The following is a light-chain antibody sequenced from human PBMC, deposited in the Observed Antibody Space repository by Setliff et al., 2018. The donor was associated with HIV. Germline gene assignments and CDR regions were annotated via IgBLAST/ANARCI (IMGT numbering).Light chain of an antibody. CDR3: SSYTSTSTLYV. Sequence: QSVLTQPASVSGSPGQSITISCTGTSSDIGGYNYVSWYQQHPGKAPKLMIYDVSGRPSGVSNRFSGSKSGNTASLTISGLQAEDEADYSCSSYTSTSTLYVFGTGTKVTVL. CDR2: DVS. J-gene: IGLJ1*01. V-gene: IGLV2-14*03. CDR1: SSDIGGYNY.